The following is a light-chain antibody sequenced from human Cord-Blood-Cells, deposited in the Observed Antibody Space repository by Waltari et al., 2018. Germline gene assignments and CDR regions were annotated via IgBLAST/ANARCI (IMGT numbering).Light chain of an antibody. J-gene: IGLJ2*01. V-gene: IGLV3-1*01. CDR1: KLGDKY. CDR3: QAWDSSTVV. Sequence: SYELTPPPSVSVSPGQTASITCPGDKLGDKYACWYQQKPGPSPVLVIYQDSKRPSGIPERFSGSNSGNTATLTISGTQAMDEADYYCQAWDSSTVVFGGGTKLTVL. CDR2: QDS.